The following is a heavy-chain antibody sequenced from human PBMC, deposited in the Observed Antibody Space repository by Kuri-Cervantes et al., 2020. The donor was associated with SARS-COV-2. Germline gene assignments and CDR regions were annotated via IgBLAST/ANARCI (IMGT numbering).Heavy chain of an antibody. V-gene: IGHV3-30*14. D-gene: IGHD2-2*01. Sequence: GGSLRLSCAASGFSISYYAMHWVRQAPGKGLEWVAFISDDGTNKYFADSVEGRFSISRDNSKNTLYLQMNSLRAEDTAVYYCARDAGGAVRSRVGYFDYWGQGTLVTVSS. J-gene: IGHJ4*02. CDR1: GFSISYYA. CDR3: ARDAGGAVRSRVGYFDY. CDR2: ISDDGTNK.